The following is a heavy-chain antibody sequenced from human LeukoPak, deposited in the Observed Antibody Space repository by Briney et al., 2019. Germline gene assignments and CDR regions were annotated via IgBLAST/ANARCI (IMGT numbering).Heavy chain of an antibody. V-gene: IGHV1-69*05. Sequence: SVKVSCRASGGTFSSYAINWVRQAPGQGLEWVGRIIPIFGTANYAQKFQGRVTITTDESTSTAYMELSSLRSEDTAVYYCARGVSGYQGYYNMDVWDKGTTVTVSS. CDR3: ARGVSGYQGYYNMDV. J-gene: IGHJ6*03. D-gene: IGHD3-22*01. CDR2: IIPIFGTA. CDR1: GGTFSSYA.